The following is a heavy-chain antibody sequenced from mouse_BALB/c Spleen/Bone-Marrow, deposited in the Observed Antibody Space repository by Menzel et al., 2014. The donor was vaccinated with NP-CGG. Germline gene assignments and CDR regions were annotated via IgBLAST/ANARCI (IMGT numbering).Heavy chain of an antibody. CDR3: ARSGRYDGFAY. Sequence: EVQLQQSGPELVKPGASVKMSCKASGYTFTSYVMHWVKQKPGRGLEWIGYINPYNDGTKYNEKFKGKATLTSDKSSSTAYMELSSLTSEDSAVYYCARSGRYDGFAYWGQGTLVTGSA. V-gene: IGHV1-14*01. CDR2: INPYNDGT. D-gene: IGHD2-14*01. CDR1: GYTFTSYV. J-gene: IGHJ3*01.